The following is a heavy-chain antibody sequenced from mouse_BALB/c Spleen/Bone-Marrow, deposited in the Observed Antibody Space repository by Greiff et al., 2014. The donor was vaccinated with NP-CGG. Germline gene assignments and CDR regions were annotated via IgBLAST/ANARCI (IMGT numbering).Heavy chain of an antibody. J-gene: IGHJ3*01. CDR3: TRGGVYYDYDGAWFAY. CDR2: IYPGSGST. Sequence: LQQSGSELVRPGASVKLSCKASGYTFTCYWMHWVKQRPGQGLEWIGNIYPGSGSTNYDEKFKSKATLTVDTSSSTAYMRLSSLTSEDSAVYYCTRGGVYYDYDGAWFAYWGQGTLVTVSA. V-gene: IGHV1S22*01. CDR1: GYTFTCYW. D-gene: IGHD2-4*01.